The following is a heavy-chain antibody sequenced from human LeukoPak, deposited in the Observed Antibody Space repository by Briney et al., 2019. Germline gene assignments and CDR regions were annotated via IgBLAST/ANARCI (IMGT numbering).Heavy chain of an antibody. D-gene: IGHD6-13*01. J-gene: IGHJ4*02. V-gene: IGHV3-66*04. CDR1: GFTVSDNY. Sequence: GGSLRLSCAASGFTVSDNYMSWVRQAPGKGLEWVSVVSSGGSTYYAGSVKGRFTISRDNSKNMLSLQMNNLRVEDTAVYYCAKHRSGIAASGSNYWGQGTLVSVSS. CDR2: VSSGGST. CDR3: AKHRSGIAASGSNY.